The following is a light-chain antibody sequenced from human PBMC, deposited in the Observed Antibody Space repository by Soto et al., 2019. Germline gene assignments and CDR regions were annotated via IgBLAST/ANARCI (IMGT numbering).Light chain of an antibody. Sequence: DIQMTQSPSTLSASVGDRVTITCRASQSISSWLAWYQQKTGKAPKLLIYKASSLESGVPSRFSGSGSGTEFTLNISSLQPDDFATYYCQQYNSYSPSWTFGQGTKVDIK. CDR1: QSISSW. CDR3: QQYNSYSPSWT. V-gene: IGKV1-5*03. CDR2: KAS. J-gene: IGKJ1*01.